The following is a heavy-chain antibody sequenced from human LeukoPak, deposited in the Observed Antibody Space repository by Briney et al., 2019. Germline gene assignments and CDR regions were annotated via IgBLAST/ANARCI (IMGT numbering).Heavy chain of an antibody. V-gene: IGHV4-61*02. CDR3: AREVLQSVPLTQDY. D-gene: IGHD4-11*01. CDR2: MYTSGNT. CDR1: GGSISSGGYY. Sequence: PSETLSLTCTVSGGSISSGGYYWSWIRQPAGKGLEWIGRMYTSGNTNYNPSLKSRATISVDTSKNQFSLELSSVTAADTAVYYCAREVLQSVPLTQDYWGQGTLVTVSS. J-gene: IGHJ4*02.